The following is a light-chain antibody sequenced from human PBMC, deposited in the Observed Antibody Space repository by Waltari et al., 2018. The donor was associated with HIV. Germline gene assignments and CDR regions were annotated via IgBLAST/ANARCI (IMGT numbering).Light chain of an antibody. CDR3: LLSYSGVRV. J-gene: IGLJ3*02. Sequence: LTCCPGGTVTVTCASVTGSVYKNHYTHWIQLKPGQAPRTLIYETDKRHPWTAGRFAGSLIGGRAALMLAGALPDDEADYYCLLSYSGVRVFGGGTRLTV. CDR2: ETD. V-gene: IGLV7-46*01. CDR1: TGSVYKNHY.